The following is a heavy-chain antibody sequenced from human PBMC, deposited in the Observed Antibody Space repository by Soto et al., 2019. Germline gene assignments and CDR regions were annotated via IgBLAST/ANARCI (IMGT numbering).Heavy chain of an antibody. Sequence: EVQLLESGGGLVQPGGSLRLSCAASGFTFSSYAMTGVRQAPGKGLEWVSAISGSGDSTYYAASVRGRFTISRDNSKNTLYLQMNSLRAEDTAVYYCARRNSGWYFDLWGRGTLVTVSS. CDR3: ARRNSGWYFDL. CDR2: ISGSGDST. V-gene: IGHV3-23*01. J-gene: IGHJ2*01. CDR1: GFTFSSYA. D-gene: IGHD4-4*01.